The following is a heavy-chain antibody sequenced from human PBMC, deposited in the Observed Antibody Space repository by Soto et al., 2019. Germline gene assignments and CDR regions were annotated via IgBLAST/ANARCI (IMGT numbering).Heavy chain of an antibody. D-gene: IGHD6-6*01. CDR3: ARSGKNSSPRRGYYFDY. CDR2: IIPIFGTA. CDR1: GGTFSSYA. J-gene: IGHJ4*02. Sequence: QVQLVQSGAEVKKPGSSVKVSCKASGGTFSSYAISWVRQAPGQGLDWMGGIIPIFGTANYAQKFQGRVTITADKSTSTAYMELSSLRSEDTAVYYCARSGKNSSPRRGYYFDYWGQGTLVTVSS. V-gene: IGHV1-69*14.